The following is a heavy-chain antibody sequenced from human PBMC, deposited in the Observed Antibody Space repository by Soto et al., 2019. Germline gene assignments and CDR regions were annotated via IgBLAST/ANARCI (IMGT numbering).Heavy chain of an antibody. V-gene: IGHV4-61*01. J-gene: IGHJ4*02. CDR3: AREGRMGIFDY. CDR2: FYYSGST. CDR1: GGSVSGGSYF. D-gene: IGHD6-13*01. Sequence: TLSLTCTVSGGSVSGGSYFWSWVRQPPGKGLEWIGYFYYSGSTKYNPSLKSRVTILEDTSKNQFSLKLNSVTAADTAVYYCAREGRMGIFDYWGQGALVTVSS.